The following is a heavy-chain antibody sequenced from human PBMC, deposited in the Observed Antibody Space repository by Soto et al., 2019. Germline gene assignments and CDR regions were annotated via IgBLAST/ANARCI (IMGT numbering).Heavy chain of an antibody. CDR3: ARGRYGDY. D-gene: IGHD1-1*01. V-gene: IGHV1-18*01. Sequence: QVHLVQSGAEVKKPGASVKVSCKGSGYDFTTYGITWVRQAPGQGLEWMAWISAHNGNPDYAQKLQGRGTVTRDTSTSTAYMELRSLRSDDTAMYYCARGRYGDYWGQGALVTVSS. CDR2: ISAHNGNP. J-gene: IGHJ4*02. CDR1: GYDFTTYG.